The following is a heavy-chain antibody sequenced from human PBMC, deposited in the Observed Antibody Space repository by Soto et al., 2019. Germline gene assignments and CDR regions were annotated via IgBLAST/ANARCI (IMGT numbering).Heavy chain of an antibody. CDR2: INYSGST. J-gene: IGHJ5*02. CDR3: ARYLSTAGWFDP. V-gene: IGHV4-31*03. CDR1: GGSISSGGYF. D-gene: IGHD3-3*02. Sequence: SETLSLTCSVSGGSISSGGYFWSWIRQHPGKGLEWIGYINYSGSTYYNASLKSRVTISVDTSKNQFSLKLSSVTAADTAVYYCARYLSTAGWFDPWGQGTLVTVSS.